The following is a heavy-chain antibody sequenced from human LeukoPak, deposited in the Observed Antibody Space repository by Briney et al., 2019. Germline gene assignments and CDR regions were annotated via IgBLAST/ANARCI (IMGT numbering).Heavy chain of an antibody. D-gene: IGHD5-24*01. CDR2: IYYSGST. CDR1: GGSISSSSYY. V-gene: IGHV4-39*07. Sequence: SETLSLTCTVSGGSISSSSYYWGWIRQPPGKGLEWIGSIYYSGSTYYNPSLKSRVTISVDTSKNQFSLKLSSVTAADTAVYYCARVEATIRGYYFDYWGQGTLVTVSS. J-gene: IGHJ4*02. CDR3: ARVEATIRGYYFDY.